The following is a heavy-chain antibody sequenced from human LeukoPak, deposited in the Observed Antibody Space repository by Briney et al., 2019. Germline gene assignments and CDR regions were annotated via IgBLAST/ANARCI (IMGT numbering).Heavy chain of an antibody. D-gene: IGHD2-15*01. CDR2: INPNSGGT. Sequence: ASVKVSCKASGYTFSGYYIHWVRQAPGQGLEWMGWINPNSGGTNYIKKFQGRVTITRDTSISTAYMELSRLRSDDTAVYYCARVVSAVVWGQGTLVTVSS. CDR1: GYTFSGYY. J-gene: IGHJ4*02. CDR3: ARVVSAVV. V-gene: IGHV1-2*02.